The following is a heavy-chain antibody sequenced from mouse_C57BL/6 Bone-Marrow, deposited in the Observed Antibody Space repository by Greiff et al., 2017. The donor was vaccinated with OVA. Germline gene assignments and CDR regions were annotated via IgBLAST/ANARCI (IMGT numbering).Heavy chain of an antibody. J-gene: IGHJ3*01. CDR1: GYTFTSYG. V-gene: IGHV1-81*01. CDR2: IYPRSGNT. D-gene: IGHD1-1*01. Sequence: QVQLQQSGAELARPGASVKLSCKASGYTFTSYGISWVKQRTGQGLEWIGEIYPRSGNTYYNEKFKGKATLTADKSSSTAYMELRSRTSEDSSVYFCAREILRFAYWGQGTLVTVSA. CDR3: AREILRFAY.